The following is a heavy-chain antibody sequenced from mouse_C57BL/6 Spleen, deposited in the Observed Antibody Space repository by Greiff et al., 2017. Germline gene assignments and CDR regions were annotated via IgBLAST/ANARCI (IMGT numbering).Heavy chain of an antibody. Sequence: EVQLQQSGPELVKPGASVKISCKASGYTFTDYYMNWVKQSHGKSLEWIGDINPNNGGTSYNQKFKGKATLTVDKSSSTAYMELRSRTSEDSAVYYCAGLLYFDDWGQGTTLTVSS. CDR2: INPNNGGT. V-gene: IGHV1-26*01. D-gene: IGHD6-1*01. J-gene: IGHJ2*01. CDR1: GYTFTDYY. CDR3: AGLLYFDD.